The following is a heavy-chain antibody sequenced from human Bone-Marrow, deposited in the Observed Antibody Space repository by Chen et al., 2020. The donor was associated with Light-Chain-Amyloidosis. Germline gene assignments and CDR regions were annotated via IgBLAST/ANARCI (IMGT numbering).Heavy chain of an antibody. Sequence: EVQLVQSGAEIKKAGESLRISCKASGYSFRNYWIGWVRQMPDKGLEWMGIIWPGDSDTRYSPSFRGQVTISVDTSITTAYLQWNSLKASDTAVYYCATRTQQLISDAFDIWGRGTLVTVSS. J-gene: IGHJ3*02. CDR2: IWPGDSDT. CDR1: GYSFRNYW. V-gene: IGHV5-51*03. D-gene: IGHD1-7*01. CDR3: ATRTQQLISDAFDI.